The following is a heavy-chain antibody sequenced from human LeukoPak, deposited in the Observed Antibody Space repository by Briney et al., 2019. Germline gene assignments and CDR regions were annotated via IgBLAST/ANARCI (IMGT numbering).Heavy chain of an antibody. CDR1: GFTFSSYW. D-gene: IGHD6-13*01. J-gene: IGHJ5*02. Sequence: GGSLRLSCAASGFTFSSYWMNWVRQAPGKGLEWVANIKQDGSEKYYVDSVKGRLTISRDNAKNSLYLQMNSLRAEDTAVYYCARDMAAAGSSWFDPWGQGTLVTVSS. CDR3: ARDMAAAGSSWFDP. CDR2: IKQDGSEK. V-gene: IGHV3-7*01.